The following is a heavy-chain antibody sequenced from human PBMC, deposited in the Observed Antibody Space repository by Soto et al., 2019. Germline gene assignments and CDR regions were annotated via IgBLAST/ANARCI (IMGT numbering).Heavy chain of an antibody. CDR1: GFTFRSYT. D-gene: IGHD3-22*01. CDR2: ISSSSSYI. CDR3: ARGANYYDSSGYCGY. Sequence: GGSLRLSCAASGFTFRSYTMNCARQAPGKGLEWVSSISSSSSYIYYADSVKGRFTISRDNAKNSLYLQMNSLRAEDTAVYYCARGANYYDSSGYCGYWGQGTLVTVSS. V-gene: IGHV3-21*01. J-gene: IGHJ4*02.